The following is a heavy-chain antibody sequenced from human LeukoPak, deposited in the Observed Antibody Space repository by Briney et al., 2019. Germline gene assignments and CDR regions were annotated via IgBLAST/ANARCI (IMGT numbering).Heavy chain of an antibody. CDR2: ISGSGGST. Sequence: GGSLRLSCAASGFTFSSYAMSWVRQAPGKGLEWVSAISGSGGSTYYADSVKGRFTISRDNSKNTLYLQMNSLRAEDTAVYYCAKPPKYYYDSSGYLAFDIWGQGTMVTVSS. CDR3: AKPPKYYYDSSGYLAFDI. D-gene: IGHD3-22*01. V-gene: IGHV3-23*01. J-gene: IGHJ3*02. CDR1: GFTFSSYA.